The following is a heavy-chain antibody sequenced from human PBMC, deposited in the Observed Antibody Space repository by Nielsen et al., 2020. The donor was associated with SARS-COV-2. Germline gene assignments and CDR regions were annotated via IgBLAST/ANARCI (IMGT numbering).Heavy chain of an antibody. CDR1: GYTFTDYY. Sequence: ASVKVSCKASGYTFTDYYIHWVRQAPGNGFEWMGGFDPEDGETIYAQKFQGRVTMTEDTSTDTAYMELSSLRSEDTAVYYCATTFAIFGEVRMDVWGQGTAVTVSS. CDR3: ATTFAIFGEVRMDV. CDR2: FDPEDGET. J-gene: IGHJ6*02. D-gene: IGHD3-3*01. V-gene: IGHV1-24*01.